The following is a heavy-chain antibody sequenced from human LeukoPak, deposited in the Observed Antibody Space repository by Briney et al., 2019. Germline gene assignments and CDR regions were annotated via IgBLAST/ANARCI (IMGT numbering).Heavy chain of an antibody. Sequence: GGSLRLSCAASGFTFSSYGMHWVRQAPGKGLEWVAFIRHDGSNKYYADSVKGRFTISRDNSKNTLYLQMNSLRAEDTAVYYCAKAGKGITGTTADWGQGTLVTVSS. D-gene: IGHD1-7*01. CDR3: AKAGKGITGTTAD. V-gene: IGHV3-30*02. CDR2: IRHDGSNK. J-gene: IGHJ4*02. CDR1: GFTFSSYG.